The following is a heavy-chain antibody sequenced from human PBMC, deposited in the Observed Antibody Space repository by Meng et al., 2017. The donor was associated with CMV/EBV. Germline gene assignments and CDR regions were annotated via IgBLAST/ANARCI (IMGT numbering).Heavy chain of an antibody. CDR3: ARSDSSSTNYYYYGMDV. CDR1: RNFFIRHA. V-gene: IGHV1-18*01. D-gene: IGHD6-6*01. CDR2: ISADNQNT. Sequence: ASVKVSCKAPRNFFIRHAITWVRQAPGQGLEWMGWISADNQNTNLIQKFQGRITLTTDTSTSTAYMELSSLRSEDTAVYYCARSDSSSTNYYYYGMDVWGQGTTVTVSS. J-gene: IGHJ6*02.